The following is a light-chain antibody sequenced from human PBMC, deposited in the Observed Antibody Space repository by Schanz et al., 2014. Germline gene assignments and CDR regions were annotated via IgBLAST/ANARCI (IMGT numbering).Light chain of an antibody. CDR2: GAF. J-gene: IGKJ2*01. Sequence: EIVMTQSPGTLPVSPGERVTLSCRASQSVSSNLAWYQQKPGQAPRLLIYGAFTRATGIPARFSGSGSGTEFTLTISSLQSEDFAVYYCQQYNNWPPMYTFGQGTKLEIK. CDR1: QSVSSN. V-gene: IGKV3-15*01. CDR3: QQYNNWPPMYT.